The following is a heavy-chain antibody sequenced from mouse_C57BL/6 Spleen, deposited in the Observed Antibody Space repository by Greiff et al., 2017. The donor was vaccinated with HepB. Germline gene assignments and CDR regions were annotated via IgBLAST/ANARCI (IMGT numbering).Heavy chain of an antibody. CDR1: GYTFTSYW. J-gene: IGHJ2*01. CDR2: IDPSDSYT. V-gene: IGHV1-50*01. D-gene: IGHD1-1*01. CDR3: ASTTVVAKYYDY. Sequence: QVQLQQPGAELVKPGASVKLSCKASGYTFTSYWMQWVKQRPGQGLEWIGEIDPSDSYTNYNQKFKGKATLTVDTSSSTAYMQISSLTSEDSAVYYCASTTVVAKYYDYWGQGTTLTVAS.